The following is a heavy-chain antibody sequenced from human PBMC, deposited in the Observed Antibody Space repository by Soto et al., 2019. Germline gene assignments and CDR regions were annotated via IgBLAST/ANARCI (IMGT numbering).Heavy chain of an antibody. CDR1: GGSISSNY. D-gene: IGHD1-1*01. CDR2: VYNSGST. CDR3: AIYRCDGVGRYTLANSGHGILVIGSAGM. V-gene: IGHV4-59*01. J-gene: IGHJ6*01. Sequence: ETLSLTCTVSGGSISSNYWTWIRQPPGKGLEWIGYVYNSGSTNYNPSLKSRVTISEDTSKSQFSLKVNSMTAADTAVYYCAIYRCDGVGRYTLANSGHGILVIGSAGM.